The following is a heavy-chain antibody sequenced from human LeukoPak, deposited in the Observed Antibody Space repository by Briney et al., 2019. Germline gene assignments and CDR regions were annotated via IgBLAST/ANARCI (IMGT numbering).Heavy chain of an antibody. CDR2: IYYSGST. J-gene: IGHJ3*02. V-gene: IGHV4-59*08. CDR1: GGSISSYY. Sequence: SETLSLTCTVSGGSISSYYWSWIRQPPGKGLEWIGYIYYSGSTNYNPSLKSRVTISVDTSKNQFSLKLSSVTAADTAVYYCAILTTRYAFDIWGQGTMVTVSS. D-gene: IGHD3-9*01. CDR3: AILTTRYAFDI.